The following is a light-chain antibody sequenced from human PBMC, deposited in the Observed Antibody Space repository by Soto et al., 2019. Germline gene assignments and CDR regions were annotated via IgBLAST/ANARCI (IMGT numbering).Light chain of an antibody. V-gene: IGLV1-44*01. Sequence: QSALTQPPSASGTPGQRVTISCSGSSSNIGSSSVNWYQQLPGTAPKLLIYNNNQWPSGVPDRFSGSKSGTSASLAISGLQSEDDADYYGAGWDVTLNALYVLGTATKVTV. CDR2: NNN. CDR1: SSNIGSSS. CDR3: AGWDVTLNALYV. J-gene: IGLJ1*01.